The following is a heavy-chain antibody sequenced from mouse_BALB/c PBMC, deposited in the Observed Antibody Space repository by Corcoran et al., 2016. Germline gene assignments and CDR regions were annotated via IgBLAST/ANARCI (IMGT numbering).Heavy chain of an antibody. CDR3: ARHRGGNLFDY. Sequence: QIQLVQSGPELKKPGETVKISCKASGYTFTNYGMNWVKQAPGKGLKWMGWINTYTGEPTYADDFKGRFAFSLETSASPAYLQINNLQNEDTATYFCARHRGGNLFDYWGQGTTLTVSS. V-gene: IGHV9-3-1*01. CDR1: GYTFTNYG. J-gene: IGHJ2*01. D-gene: IGHD2-1*01. CDR2: INTYTGEP.